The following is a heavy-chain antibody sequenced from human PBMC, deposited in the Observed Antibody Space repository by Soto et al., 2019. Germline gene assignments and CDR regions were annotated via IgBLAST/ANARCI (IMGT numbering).Heavy chain of an antibody. J-gene: IGHJ5*02. D-gene: IGHD6-13*01. CDR2: IYTSGST. V-gene: IGHV4-4*07. CDR3: ARQIAAAGKGWFDP. CDR1: GVSISSYY. Sequence: SETLSLTCTVSGVSISSYYWSWIRQPAGKGLEWIGRIYTSGSTNYNPSLKSRVTMSVDTSKNQFSLKLSSVTAADTAVYYCARQIAAAGKGWFDPWGQGTLVTVSS.